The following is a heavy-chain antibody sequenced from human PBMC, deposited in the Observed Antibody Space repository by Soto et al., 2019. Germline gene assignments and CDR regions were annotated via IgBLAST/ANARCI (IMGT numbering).Heavy chain of an antibody. D-gene: IGHD3-10*01. CDR3: AKIGIGSYYGMDV. Sequence: PSETLSLTCTVSGGSISSYYWSWIRQPPGKGLEWIGYIYYSGSTNYNPSLKSRVTISVDTSKNQFSLKLSSVTAADTAVYYCAKIGIGSYYGMDVWGQGTTVTSP. J-gene: IGHJ6*02. V-gene: IGHV4-59*01. CDR1: GGSISSYY. CDR2: IYYSGST.